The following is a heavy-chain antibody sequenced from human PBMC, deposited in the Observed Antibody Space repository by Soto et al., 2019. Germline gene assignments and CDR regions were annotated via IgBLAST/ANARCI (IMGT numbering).Heavy chain of an antibody. D-gene: IGHD1-26*01. CDR3: ERDRLGATGDY. V-gene: IGHV1-18*01. Sequence: ASVKVSCKASGYTFTSYGISWVRQAPVQGREGMGWISAYNANTNYAQKLQGRVTMTTDTSTSTSYMELRSLRSDDTAVYFCERDRLGATGDYWGQGTLVTVSS. CDR2: ISAYNANT. CDR1: GYTFTSYG. J-gene: IGHJ4*02.